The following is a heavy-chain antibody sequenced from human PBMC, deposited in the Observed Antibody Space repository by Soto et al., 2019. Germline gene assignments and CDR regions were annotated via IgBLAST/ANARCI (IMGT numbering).Heavy chain of an antibody. J-gene: IGHJ5*02. V-gene: IGHV4-39*07. D-gene: IGHD3-3*01. Sequence: SETLSLTCTVSGGSISSSSSYWGWIRQPPGKGLEWIGTIYSGSTYYNPSLKSRVTISLDTSKNQFSLRLLSVTDADTAVYYCARGQRFSDWFDPWGQGTLVTVSS. CDR1: GGSISSSSSY. CDR3: ARGQRFSDWFDP. CDR2: IYSGST.